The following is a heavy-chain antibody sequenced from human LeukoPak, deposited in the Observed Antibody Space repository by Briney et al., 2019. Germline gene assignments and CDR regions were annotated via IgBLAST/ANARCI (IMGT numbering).Heavy chain of an antibody. CDR1: GFTFSSFG. J-gene: IGHJ4*02. D-gene: IGHD5-12*01. CDR2: IRYDGIAI. Sequence: GGSLRLSCAASGFTFSSFGMNWVRQAPGKGLEWVTFIRYDGIAIQYADSVKGRFTISRDNAKNSLYLQMNRLRAEDTALYYCATNGGGDSGYGNFDYWGQGTLVTVSS. V-gene: IGHV3-30*02. CDR3: ATNGGGDSGYGNFDY.